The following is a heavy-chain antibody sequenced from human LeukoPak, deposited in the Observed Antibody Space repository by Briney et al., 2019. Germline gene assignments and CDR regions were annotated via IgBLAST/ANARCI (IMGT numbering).Heavy chain of an antibody. Sequence: SETLSLTCTVSGGSISSSYWSWIRQPPGKGLEWVGYIYYTGNTNYNPSLKSRVTISVDTSKKQFSLKLNSVTAADTVVYYCATSCGMRGRGPPPLQHPDWVKRWGQGTLVSVSS. D-gene: IGHD2-21*01. CDR2: IYYTGNT. V-gene: IGHV4-59*12. CDR1: GGSISSSY. J-gene: IGHJ4*02. CDR3: ATSCGMRGRGPPPLQHPDWVKR.